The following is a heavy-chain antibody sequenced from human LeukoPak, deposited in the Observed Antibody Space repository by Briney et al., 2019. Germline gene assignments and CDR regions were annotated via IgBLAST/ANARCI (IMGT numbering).Heavy chain of an antibody. CDR1: GFTFSSYG. D-gene: IGHD5-12*01. CDR2: ISYDGSNK. J-gene: IGHJ4*02. V-gene: IGHV3-30*18. Sequence: GGSLRLSCAASGFTFSSYGMHWVRQAPGKGLEWVAVISYDGSNKYYADSVKGRFTISRDNSKNTLYLQMNSLRAEDTAVYYCAKDFKGYSGYDTGDYWGQGTLVTVSS. CDR3: AKDFKGYSGYDTGDY.